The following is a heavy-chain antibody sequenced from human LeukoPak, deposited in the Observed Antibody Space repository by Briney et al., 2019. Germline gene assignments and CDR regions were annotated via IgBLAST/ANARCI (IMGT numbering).Heavy chain of an antibody. CDR2: IYHSGST. CDR3: ARGYYDFWSGYKTDAFDI. V-gene: IGHV4-39*01. Sequence: PSETLSLACTVSGGSISSSFYYWGWIRQPPGKGLEWIGSIYHSGSTYYNPSLKSRVTISVDTSRNQFSLNLSSVTAADTAVYYCARGYYDFWSGYKTDAFDIWGQGTMVTVSS. CDR1: GGSISSSFYY. D-gene: IGHD3-3*01. J-gene: IGHJ3*02.